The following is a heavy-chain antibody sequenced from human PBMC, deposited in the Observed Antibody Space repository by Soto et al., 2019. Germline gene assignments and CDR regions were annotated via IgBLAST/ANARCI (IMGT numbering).Heavy chain of an antibody. V-gene: IGHV4-39*01. CDR3: AIVVPAVYFDY. Sequence: SETLSLTCTVSGGSISSSSYYWGWIRQPPGKGLEWIGSIYYSGSTYYNPSLKSRVTISVDTSKNQFSLKLSSVTAADTAVYYRAIVVPAVYFDYWGQGTLVTVSS. D-gene: IGHD2-2*01. CDR1: GGSISSSSYY. J-gene: IGHJ4*02. CDR2: IYYSGST.